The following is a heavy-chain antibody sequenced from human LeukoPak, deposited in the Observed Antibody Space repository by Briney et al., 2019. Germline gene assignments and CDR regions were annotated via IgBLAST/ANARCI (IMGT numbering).Heavy chain of an antibody. J-gene: IGHJ4*02. CDR2: INPNSGGT. Sequence: RIGWINPNSGGTNYAQKFQGRVTMTRDTSISTAYMELSRLRSDDTAVYYCARDPWYSGDPNYFDSWGQGTLVTASS. V-gene: IGHV1-2*02. D-gene: IGHD4-17*01. CDR3: ARDPWYSGDPNYFDS.